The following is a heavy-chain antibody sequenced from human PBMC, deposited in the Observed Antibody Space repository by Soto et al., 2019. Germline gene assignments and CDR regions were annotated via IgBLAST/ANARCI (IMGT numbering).Heavy chain of an antibody. Sequence: QVQLVESGGGVVQPGRSLRLSCAASGFTFSSYGMHWVRQAPGKGLEWVAVISYDGSNKYYADSVKGRFTISRDNSKNTLYLQMNSLRAEDTAVYYCAEGGYYDFWSGYYPTNYYYYGMDVWGQGTTVTVSS. J-gene: IGHJ6*02. V-gene: IGHV3-30*03. CDR1: GFTFSSYG. CDR3: AEGGYYDFWSGYYPTNYYYYGMDV. CDR2: ISYDGSNK. D-gene: IGHD3-3*01.